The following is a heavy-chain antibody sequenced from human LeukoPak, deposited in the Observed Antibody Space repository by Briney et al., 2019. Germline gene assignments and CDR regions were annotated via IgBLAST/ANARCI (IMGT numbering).Heavy chain of an antibody. D-gene: IGHD2-2*01. J-gene: IGHJ6*03. V-gene: IGHV1-2*02. CDR2: INPNSGGT. Sequence: ASVKVSCKASGYSFNRYAISWVRQAPGQGLEWMGWINPNSGGTNYAQKFQGRVTMTRDTSISTAYMELSRLRSDDTAVYYCARDQREVVVPAALYYYMDVWGKGTTVTVSS. CDR3: ARDQREVVVPAALYYYMDV. CDR1: GYSFNRYA.